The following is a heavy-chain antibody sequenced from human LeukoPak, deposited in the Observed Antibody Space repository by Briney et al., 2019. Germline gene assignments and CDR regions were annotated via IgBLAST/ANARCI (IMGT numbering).Heavy chain of an antibody. CDR1: GFTFSSYW. Sequence: GGSLRLSCAASGFTFSSYWMHWVRQAPGKGLEWVSAISGSGGSTYYADSVKGRFTISRDNSKNTLYLQMNSLRAEDTAVYYCAKAHTKYSSSCLNYWGQGTLVTVSS. D-gene: IGHD6-13*01. CDR2: ISGSGGST. CDR3: AKAHTKYSSSCLNY. V-gene: IGHV3-23*01. J-gene: IGHJ4*02.